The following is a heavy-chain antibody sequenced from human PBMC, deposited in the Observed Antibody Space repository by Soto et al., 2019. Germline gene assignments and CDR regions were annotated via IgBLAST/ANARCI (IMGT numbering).Heavy chain of an antibody. D-gene: IGHD3-10*01. CDR1: GGSFSGYY. V-gene: IGHV4-34*01. CDR3: GRVWGGAFDI. CDR2: INHSGST. J-gene: IGHJ3*02. Sequence: PSETLSLTCAVYGGSFSGYYWSWIRQPPGKGLEWIGEINHSGSTNYNPSLKSRVTISVDTSKNQFSLKLSSVTAADTAVYYCGRVWGGAFDIWGQGTMVTVSS.